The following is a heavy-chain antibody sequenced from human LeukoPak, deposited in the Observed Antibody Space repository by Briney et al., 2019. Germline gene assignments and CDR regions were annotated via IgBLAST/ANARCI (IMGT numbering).Heavy chain of an antibody. V-gene: IGHV3-23*01. CDR1: GFTFSSHV. CDR3: AKEDVAQIHN. Sequence: PGGSLRLSCAASGFTFSSHVMNWVRQAPGKGLEWVSGISGNADRTYDADSVKGRFTISRDNSRATLYLQMNSLRAEDTAVYYCAKEDVAQIHNWGQGTLVTVSS. D-gene: IGHD5-24*01. CDR2: ISGNADRT. J-gene: IGHJ4*02.